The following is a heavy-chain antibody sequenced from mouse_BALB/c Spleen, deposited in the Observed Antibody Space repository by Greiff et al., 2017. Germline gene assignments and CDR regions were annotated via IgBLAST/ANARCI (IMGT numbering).Heavy chain of an antibody. D-gene: IGHD2-1*01. V-gene: IGHV5-12-1*01. CDR3: ARSGNYWYFDV. J-gene: IGHJ1*01. Sequence: EVMLVESGGGLVKPGGSLKLSCAASGFAFSSYDMSWVRQTPEKRLEWVAYISSGGGSTYYPDTVKGRFTISRDNAKNTLYLQMSSLKSEDTAMYYCARSGNYWYFDVWGAGTTVTVSS. CDR1: GFAFSSYD. CDR2: ISSGGGST.